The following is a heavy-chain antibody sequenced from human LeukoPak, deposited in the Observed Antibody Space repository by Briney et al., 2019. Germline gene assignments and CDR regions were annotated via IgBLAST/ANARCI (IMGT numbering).Heavy chain of an antibody. CDR3: ARVQQQLVLRGYYYYYYMDV. Sequence: PSETLSLTCTVSGGSISSSSYYWGWIRQPPGKGLGWIGSIYYSGSTYYNPSLKSRVTISVDTSKNQFSLKLSSVTAADTAVYYCARVQQQLVLRGYYYYYYMDVWGKGTTVTISS. CDR1: GGSISSSSYY. D-gene: IGHD6-13*01. V-gene: IGHV4-39*07. J-gene: IGHJ6*03. CDR2: IYYSGST.